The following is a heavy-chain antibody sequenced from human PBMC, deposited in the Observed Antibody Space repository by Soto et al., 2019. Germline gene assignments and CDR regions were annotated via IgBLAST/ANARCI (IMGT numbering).Heavy chain of an antibody. CDR1: GGSISSYY. V-gene: IGHV4-59*01. J-gene: IGHJ4*02. CDR3: ARYVEAVVRTLEY. CDR2: SYYSGST. Sequence: PSETLSLTCTVSGGSISSYYWSWIRQPPGKGLEWIGDSYYSGSTNYNPSLKSRVTISVDTCKNQFSLTLSSVTAADTDVYYCARYVEAVVRTLEYWGQGTRVTVFS. D-gene: IGHD2-2*01.